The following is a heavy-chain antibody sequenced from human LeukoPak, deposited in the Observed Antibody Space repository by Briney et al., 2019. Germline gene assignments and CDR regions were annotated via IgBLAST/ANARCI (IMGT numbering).Heavy chain of an antibody. J-gene: IGHJ6*03. V-gene: IGHV4-38-2*02. CDR1: GYSISSGYY. Sequence: PSETLSLTCAVSGYSISSGYYWGWIRQPPGKGLDGIGTIHHSVSTYSNPSLKSRVTISVDTSKNQWSLKLSSVTAADTAVYYCARDMRGEYCSSTSCPPNPGYYYYYMDVWGKGTTVTVSS. D-gene: IGHD2-2*01. CDR3: ARDMRGEYCSSTSCPPNPGYYYYYMDV. CDR2: IHHSVST.